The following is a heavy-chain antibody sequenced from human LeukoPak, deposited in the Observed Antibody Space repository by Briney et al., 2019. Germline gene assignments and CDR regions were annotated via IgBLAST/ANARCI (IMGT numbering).Heavy chain of an antibody. D-gene: IGHD3-9*01. CDR1: GFTFSSYA. V-gene: IGHV3-23*01. Sequence: PGGSLRLSCAASGFTFSSYAMTWVRQAPGKGLEWVSTISGSGGYTFYADSVKGRFTISRDNSKNTLYLQMNSLRAEDTAVYYCARSLSHYDTLTGYYTQNYYFDYWGQGTLVTVSS. CDR3: ARSLSHYDTLTGYYTQNYYFDY. CDR2: ISGSGGYT. J-gene: IGHJ4*02.